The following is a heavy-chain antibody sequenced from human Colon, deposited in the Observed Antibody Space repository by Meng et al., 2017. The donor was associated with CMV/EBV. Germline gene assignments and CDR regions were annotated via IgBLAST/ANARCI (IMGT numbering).Heavy chain of an antibody. CDR3: ARTASGSYFVGAFDI. CDR1: GYTFTSYY. Sequence: ASVKVSCKASGYTFTSYYMHWVRQAPGQGLEWMGIINPSGGSTSYAQKFQGRVTMTRDTSTSTVYMELSSLRSEDTAVYNCARTASGSYFVGAFDIWGQGTMVTVSS. J-gene: IGHJ3*02. V-gene: IGHV1-46*01. CDR2: INPSGGST. D-gene: IGHD1-26*01.